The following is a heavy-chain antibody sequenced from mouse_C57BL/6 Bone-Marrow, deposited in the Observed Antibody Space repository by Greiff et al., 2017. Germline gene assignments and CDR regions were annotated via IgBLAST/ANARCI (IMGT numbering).Heavy chain of an antibody. Sequence: QVHVKQPGAELVKPGASVKLSCKASGYTFTSYWMQWVKQRPGQGLEWIGEIDPSDSYTNYNQKFKGKATLTVDTSSSTAYMQLSSLTSEDSAVYYCARWGYPWFAYWGQGTLVTVSA. CDR1: GYTFTSYW. V-gene: IGHV1-50*01. CDR3: ARWGYPWFAY. CDR2: IDPSDSYT. J-gene: IGHJ3*01.